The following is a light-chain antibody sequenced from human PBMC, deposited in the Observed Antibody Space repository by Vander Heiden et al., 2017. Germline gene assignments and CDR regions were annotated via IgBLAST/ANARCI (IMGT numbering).Light chain of an antibody. J-gene: IGLJ2*01. V-gene: IGLV3-1*01. CDR3: QAWHSSTVV. Sequence: SYELTQPPSVSVSPGQTASITCSGDKLGDKYACWYQKKPGQSPVLVIYQASKRSTGLPERFSGSNSGNTATLTIRGTQAMDEADYYCQAWHSSTVVFGGGTKLTVL. CDR2: QAS. CDR1: KLGDKY.